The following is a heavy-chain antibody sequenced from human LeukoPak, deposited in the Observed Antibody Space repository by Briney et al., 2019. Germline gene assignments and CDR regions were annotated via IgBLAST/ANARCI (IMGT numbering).Heavy chain of an antibody. CDR2: INTNTGNP. D-gene: IGHD3-3*01. J-gene: IGHJ1*01. CDR3: ARDPTYYDFWSGYHEYFQH. Sequence: ASVKVSCKASGYTFTSYAMNWVRQAPGQGLEWMGWINTNTGNPTYAQGFTGRFVLSLDTSVSTAYLQISSLKAEDTAVYYCARDPTYYDFWSGYHEYFQHWGQGTLVTVSS. V-gene: IGHV7-4-1*02. CDR1: GYTFTSYA.